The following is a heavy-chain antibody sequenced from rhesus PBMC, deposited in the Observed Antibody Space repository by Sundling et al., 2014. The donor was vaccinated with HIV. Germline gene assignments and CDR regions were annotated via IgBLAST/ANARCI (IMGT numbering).Heavy chain of an antibody. Sequence: QVQLQESGPAVVKPSETLSLTCAVSGGSISSSNWWTWIRQSPGKGLEWIGNIYGSVGSTDYNPSLKSRVTISRDTSKNQISLKLTSVTAADTAVYYCAKSVTGTSGYFDYWGQGVLGTVSS. CDR3: AKSVTGTSGYFDY. V-gene: IGHV4-93*01. CDR1: GGSISSSNW. D-gene: IGHD1-26*01. J-gene: IGHJ4*01. CDR2: IYGSVGST.